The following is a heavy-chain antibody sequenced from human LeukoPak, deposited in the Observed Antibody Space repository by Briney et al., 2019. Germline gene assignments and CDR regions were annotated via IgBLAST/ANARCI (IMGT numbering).Heavy chain of an antibody. CDR3: AKSALYSSGPDY. Sequence: GGSLRLSCAASGFTFDDYAMHWVRQAPGKGLEWVSGISWNSGSIGYADSVKGRFTISRDNAKNSLYLQMNSLRAEDTALYYCAKSALYSSGPDYWGQGTLVTVSS. D-gene: IGHD6-19*01. CDR2: ISWNSGSI. V-gene: IGHV3-9*01. J-gene: IGHJ4*02. CDR1: GFTFDDYA.